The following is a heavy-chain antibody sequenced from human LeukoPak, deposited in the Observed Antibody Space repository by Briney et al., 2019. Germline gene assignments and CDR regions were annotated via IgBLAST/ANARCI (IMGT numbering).Heavy chain of an antibody. J-gene: IGHJ4*02. Sequence: QPGGSLRLSCAASGFTVSINYMSWVRQAPGGGLEWVSVIYSGGSTYYADSVKGRITISRDNSKNTLFLQVNSLRAGDTAVYYCAGGTVTMVDYWGQGTLVTVSS. CDR3: AGGTVTMVDY. CDR2: IYSGGST. CDR1: GFTVSINY. V-gene: IGHV3-66*01. D-gene: IGHD3-10*01.